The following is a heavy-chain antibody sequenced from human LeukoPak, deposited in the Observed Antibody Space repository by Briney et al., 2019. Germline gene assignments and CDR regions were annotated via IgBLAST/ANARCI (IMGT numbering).Heavy chain of an antibody. CDR2: INPNSGGT. CDR1: GYTFTGYY. D-gene: IGHD3-22*01. Sequence: ASVKVSCKASGYTFTGYYMHWVRQAPGQGLEWMGWINPNSGGTNYAQKFQGRVTMTRDTSISTAYMELSRLRSDDTAVYYCASSGFSSGPEDAFDIWGQGTMVTVSS. CDR3: ASSGFSSGPEDAFDI. V-gene: IGHV1-2*02. J-gene: IGHJ3*02.